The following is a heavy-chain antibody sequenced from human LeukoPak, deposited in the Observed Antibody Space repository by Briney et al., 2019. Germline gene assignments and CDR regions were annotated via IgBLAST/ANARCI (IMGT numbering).Heavy chain of an antibody. CDR3: ARATVEMATITFDY. CDR1: GCTVSSNY. J-gene: IGHJ4*02. Sequence: GGSLRLSCAASGCTVSSNYMGWVHQAPGKGLEWVSVIYSGGSTYYADSVKGRFTISRDKSKNTLYLQMNSLRPEDTAVYYCARATVEMATITFDYWGQGTLVTVSS. V-gene: IGHV3-53*01. CDR2: IYSGGST. D-gene: IGHD5-24*01.